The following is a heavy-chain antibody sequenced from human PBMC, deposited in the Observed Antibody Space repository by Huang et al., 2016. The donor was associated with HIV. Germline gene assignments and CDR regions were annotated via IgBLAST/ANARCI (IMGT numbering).Heavy chain of an antibody. CDR3: ARHGRVAGHYYNNMDV. J-gene: IGHJ6*02. D-gene: IGHD6-19*01. V-gene: IGHV4-39*01. CDR1: GGSISSSSYY. CDR2: IYYSGNT. Sequence: LQLQESGPGLVKSSETLSLICTVSGGSISSSSYYWGWIRQPPGKGPVWIGSIYYSGNTSYNPPLKSRVTISVDTSKNQFSLKVNSVTAADTAVYYCARHGRVAGHYYNNMDVWGRGTTVTVSS.